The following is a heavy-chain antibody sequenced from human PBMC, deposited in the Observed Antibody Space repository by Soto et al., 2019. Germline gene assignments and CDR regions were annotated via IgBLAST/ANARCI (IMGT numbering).Heavy chain of an antibody. CDR3: AETRDGYNPFDY. Sequence: ASVKVSCKASGYTFTSYGISWVRQAPGQGLEWMGWISAYNGNTNYAQKLQGRVTMTTDTSTGTAYMELRSLRSDDTAVYYCAETRDGYNPFDYWGQGTLVTVSS. V-gene: IGHV1-18*01. CDR1: GYTFTSYG. J-gene: IGHJ4*02. D-gene: IGHD5-12*01. CDR2: ISAYNGNT.